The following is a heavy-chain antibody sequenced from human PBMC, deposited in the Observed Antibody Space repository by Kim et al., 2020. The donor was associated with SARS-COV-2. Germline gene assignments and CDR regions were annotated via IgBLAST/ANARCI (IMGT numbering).Heavy chain of an antibody. V-gene: IGHV3-48*03. J-gene: IGHJ6*03. CDR2: ISSSGTAI. CDR1: GFTFSSYE. D-gene: IGHD1-26*01. Sequence: GGSLRLSCAVSGFTFSSYEMNWVRQAPGKGLEWVSYISSSGTAIYYADSMKGRFSISRDNAKKSLYLQMNSLRAEDTAVYYCARVGVPRAYTGRYPPPDYLAVWGKGNTVTFSS. CDR3: ARVGVPRAYTGRYPPPDYLAV.